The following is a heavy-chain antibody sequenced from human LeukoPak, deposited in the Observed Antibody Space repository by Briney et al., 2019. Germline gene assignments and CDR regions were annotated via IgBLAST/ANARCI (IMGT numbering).Heavy chain of an antibody. D-gene: IGHD3-3*01. Sequence: HPGGSLTLSFVASGFAFNNHWVHWVRQVPGKGLVWISRINTDGTNRKYADVVKGRFTISRDNAKNTLYLHMSSLSVDDTAIYYCARDFWDSGVVINGLDKWGQGTMVTVSS. CDR3: ARDFWDSGVVINGLDK. J-gene: IGHJ3*02. V-gene: IGHV3-74*03. CDR2: INTDGTNR. CDR1: GFAFNNHW.